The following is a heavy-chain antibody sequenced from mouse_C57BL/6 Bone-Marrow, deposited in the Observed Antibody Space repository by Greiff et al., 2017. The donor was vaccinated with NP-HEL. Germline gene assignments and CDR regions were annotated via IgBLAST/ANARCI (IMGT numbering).Heavy chain of an antibody. V-gene: IGHV1-72*01. Sequence: QVQLQQPGAELVKPGASVKLSCKASGSTFPSYWMHWVMPRPGRGLEWIGRIDPNSGGTKYNEKFKSKATLTVDKPSSTAYMQLSSLTSEDSAVYYCARALTAQANAMDYWGQGTSVTVSS. CDR3: ARALTAQANAMDY. CDR1: GSTFPSYW. J-gene: IGHJ4*01. CDR2: IDPNSGGT. D-gene: IGHD3-2*02.